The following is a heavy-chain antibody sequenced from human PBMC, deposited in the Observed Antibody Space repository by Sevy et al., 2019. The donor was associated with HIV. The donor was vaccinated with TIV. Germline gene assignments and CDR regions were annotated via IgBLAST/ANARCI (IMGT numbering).Heavy chain of an antibody. CDR1: GFSFDSYG. CDR2: ISGSGTRT. CDR3: AKGGGGHYDPDEIAYYFYYYNMDV. D-gene: IGHD3-22*01. J-gene: IGHJ6*03. V-gene: IGHV3-23*01. Sequence: GGSLRLSCAVSGFSFDSYGMTWVRQAPGKGLEWVSAISGSGTRTYYADSVKGRFIISRDNSKNTLDLQMNSLRAEDTDSYECAKGGGGHYDPDEIAYYFYYYNMDVWGKGTTVTVSS.